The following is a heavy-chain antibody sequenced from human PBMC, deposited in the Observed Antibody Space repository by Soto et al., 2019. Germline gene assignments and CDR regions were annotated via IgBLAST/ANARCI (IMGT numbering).Heavy chain of an antibody. Sequence: QVQLVQSGAEVKKPGASVKVSCKASGYTFTSYGISWVRQAPGQGLEWMGWISAYNGNTNYAQKLQGRVTMTTDTSTSTGYMELRSLRSDDTAVYYCAREIITMVRGVMGGWFAPWGQGTLVTVSS. CDR2: ISAYNGNT. CDR3: AREIITMVRGVMGGWFAP. D-gene: IGHD3-10*01. CDR1: GYTFTSYG. V-gene: IGHV1-18*04. J-gene: IGHJ5*02.